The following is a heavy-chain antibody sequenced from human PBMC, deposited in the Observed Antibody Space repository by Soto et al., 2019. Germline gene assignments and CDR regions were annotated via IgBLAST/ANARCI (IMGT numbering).Heavy chain of an antibody. D-gene: IGHD5-12*01. CDR1: GFTFSSYG. CDR3: AKDPGIVATILGDYLDY. CDR2: ISYDGSNK. J-gene: IGHJ4*02. V-gene: IGHV3-30*18. Sequence: GGSLRLSCAASGFTFSSYGMHWVRQAPGKGLEWVAVISYDGSNKYYADSVKGRFTISRDNSKNTLYLQMNSLRAEDTAVYYWAKDPGIVATILGDYLDYWGRGPLVTVSS.